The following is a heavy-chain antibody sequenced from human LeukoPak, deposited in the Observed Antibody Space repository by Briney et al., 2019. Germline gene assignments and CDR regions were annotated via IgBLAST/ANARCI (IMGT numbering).Heavy chain of an antibody. V-gene: IGHV3-48*01. CDR2: ISSSSATI. Sequence: GGSLRLSCEGSGFTFSAYNMNWVRQAPGKGLESISYISSSSATIFYADSVKGRFTISRDNDKNSLYLQMNSLRAEDTAVYYCAREAGGFDYWGQGTLVTVSS. J-gene: IGHJ4*02. CDR3: AREAGGFDY. CDR1: GFTFSAYN. D-gene: IGHD3-10*01.